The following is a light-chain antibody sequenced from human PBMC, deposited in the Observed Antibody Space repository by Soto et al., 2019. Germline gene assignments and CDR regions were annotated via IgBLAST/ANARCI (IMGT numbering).Light chain of an antibody. CDR2: GAS. CDR3: QQYNNWPY. J-gene: IGKJ2*01. CDR1: QSVTSN. V-gene: IGKV3-15*01. Sequence: EIVMTQSPATLSVSPGERATLSCRASQSVTSNLAWYQQKPAQAPRLLIYGASTRATGIPARFSGSGSGTEFTLPISSLQSEDFAVYYCQQYNNWPYFGQGTKLEIK.